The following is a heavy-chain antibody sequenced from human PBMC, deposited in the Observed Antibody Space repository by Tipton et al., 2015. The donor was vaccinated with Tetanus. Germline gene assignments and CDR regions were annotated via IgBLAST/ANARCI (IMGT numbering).Heavy chain of an antibody. D-gene: IGHD1-26*01. CDR1: GGPISSGGYY. J-gene: IGHJ4*02. V-gene: IGHV4-31*03. CDR2: IYYSGST. Sequence: TLSLTCTVSGGPISSGGYYWSWIRQHPGKGPEWIGDIYYSGSTYYNPSLKSRVTLSVDTSKNQFSLKLNSVSAADTAVYYCARDQARGARGWNYFDYWGQGTLVTVSS. CDR3: ARDQARGARGWNYFDY.